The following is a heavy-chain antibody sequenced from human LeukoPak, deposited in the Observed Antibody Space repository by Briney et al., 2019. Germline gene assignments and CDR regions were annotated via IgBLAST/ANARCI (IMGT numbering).Heavy chain of an antibody. J-gene: IGHJ5*02. CDR2: IYYSGST. D-gene: IGHD3-9*01. Sequence: PSETLSLTCTVSGGSISSSSYYWGWIRQPPGKGLEWLGSIYYSGSTYYNPSLKSRVTISVDTSKNQFSLKLSSVTAADTAVYYCARHGSLHYDILTGYYGPSWFDPWGQGTLVTVSS. V-gene: IGHV4-39*01. CDR1: GGSISSSSYY. CDR3: ARHGSLHYDILTGYYGPSWFDP.